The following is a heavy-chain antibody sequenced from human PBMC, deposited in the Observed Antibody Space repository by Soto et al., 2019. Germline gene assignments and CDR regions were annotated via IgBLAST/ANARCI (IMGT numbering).Heavy chain of an antibody. Sequence: GESLKISCKGSGYSFTSYWIGWVRQMPGKGLGWMGIIYPGDSDTRYSPSFQGQVTISADKSISTAYLQWSSLKASDTAMYYCARQYCSGGSCYRSDYYYYNGMDVWGKGTTVTVSS. CDR3: ARQYCSGGSCYRSDYYYYNGMDV. CDR2: IYPGDSDT. D-gene: IGHD2-15*01. CDR1: GYSFTSYW. V-gene: IGHV5-51*01. J-gene: IGHJ6*04.